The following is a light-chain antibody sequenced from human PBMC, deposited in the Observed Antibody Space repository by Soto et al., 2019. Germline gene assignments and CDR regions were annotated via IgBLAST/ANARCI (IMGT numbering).Light chain of an antibody. CDR3: QQRRNLPLP. Sequence: EIVLTQSPATLSLSPGERATLSCRASQSVSSSLLWYQQKPAQAPRLLIYDASSRATGIPARFSGSGSRTDFTLTNSSQDPEDFPIYYCQQRRNLPLPFAPGTTVNI. CDR2: DAS. V-gene: IGKV3-11*01. J-gene: IGKJ3*01. CDR1: QSVSSS.